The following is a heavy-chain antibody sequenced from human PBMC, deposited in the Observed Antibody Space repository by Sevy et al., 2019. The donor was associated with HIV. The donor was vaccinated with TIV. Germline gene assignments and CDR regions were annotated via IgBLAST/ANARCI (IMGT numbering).Heavy chain of an antibody. CDR3: AKDGYDSSGYYYGSSGYFDY. CDR2: ISYDGSNK. CDR1: GFTFSSYG. D-gene: IGHD3-22*01. V-gene: IGHV3-30*18. J-gene: IGHJ4*02. Sequence: GESLKISCAASGFTFSSYGMHWVRQAPGKGLEWVAVISYDGSNKYYADSVKGRFTISRDNSKNTLYLQMNSLRAEDTAVYYCAKDGYDSSGYYYGSSGYFDYWGQGTLVTVSS.